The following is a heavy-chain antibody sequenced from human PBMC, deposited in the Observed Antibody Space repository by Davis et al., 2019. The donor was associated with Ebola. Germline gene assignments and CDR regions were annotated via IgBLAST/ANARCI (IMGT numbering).Heavy chain of an antibody. CDR3: ARDGYNYSFFDY. V-gene: IGHV4-59*01. D-gene: IGHD5-24*01. CDR1: GGSISSYY. Sequence: GSLRLSCTVSGGSISSYYWNWIWQPPGKGLEWIGYFYYSGGTNYNPSLKSLVTILVDTSKNQFSLKLSSVTAADTAVYYCARDGYNYSFFDYWGQGTLVTVSS. CDR2: FYYSGGT. J-gene: IGHJ4*02.